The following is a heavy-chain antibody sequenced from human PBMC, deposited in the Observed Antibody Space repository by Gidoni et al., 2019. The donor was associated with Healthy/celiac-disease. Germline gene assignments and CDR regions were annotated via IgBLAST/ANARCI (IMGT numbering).Heavy chain of an antibody. CDR2: IKSKTDGGTT. V-gene: IGHV3-15*01. J-gene: IGHJ3*02. CDR3: TTMGYYYDSSGYRNGCFDI. Sequence: EVQLVESGGGLVKPGGSLRLSCAASGFTFSNAWMSWVRQAPGKGLEWFGRIKSKTDGGTTDYAAPVKGRFTISRDDSKNTLYLQMNSLKTEDTAVYYCTTMGYYYDSSGYRNGCFDIWGQGTMVTVSS. D-gene: IGHD3-22*01. CDR1: GFTFSNAW.